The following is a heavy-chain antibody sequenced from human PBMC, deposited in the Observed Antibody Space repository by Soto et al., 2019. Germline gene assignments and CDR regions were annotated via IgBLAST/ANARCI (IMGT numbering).Heavy chain of an antibody. Sequence: PGGSLGLSCAASGFTFSSYCMHWVRQDPGKGLEWVAVIWYDGSNKYYADSVKGRFTISRDNSKNTLYLQMNSLRAEDTAVYYCARADIVVVPGGYMDVWGKGTTVTVSS. CDR2: IWYDGSNK. J-gene: IGHJ6*03. CDR3: ARADIVVVPGGYMDV. D-gene: IGHD2-2*01. CDR1: GFTFSSYC. V-gene: IGHV3-33*01.